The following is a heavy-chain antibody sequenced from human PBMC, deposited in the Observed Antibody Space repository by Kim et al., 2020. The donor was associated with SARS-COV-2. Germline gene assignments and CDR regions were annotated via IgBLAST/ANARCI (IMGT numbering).Heavy chain of an antibody. D-gene: IGHD6-6*01. J-gene: IGHJ4*02. Sequence: GGSLRLSCAASGFDFSYYAMNWVRQAPGKGLEWVAYMSSDSRLIYYADSVRGRFTISRDNAKKSLYLQMSSLRDDDTAVYYCARDRGSSSSQTRFDSWGQGTLVTVSS. V-gene: IGHV3-48*02. CDR1: GFDFSYYA. CDR2: MSSDSRLI. CDR3: ARDRGSSSSQTRFDS.